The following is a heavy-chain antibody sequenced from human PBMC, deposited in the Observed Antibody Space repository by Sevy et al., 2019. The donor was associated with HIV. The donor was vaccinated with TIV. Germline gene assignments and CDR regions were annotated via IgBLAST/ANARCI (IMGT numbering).Heavy chain of an antibody. D-gene: IGHD2-15*01. J-gene: IGHJ4*02. CDR2: ISGSGGST. Sequence: GGSLRLSCAASGFTFSSYAMSWVRQAPGKGLEWVSVISGSGGSTYYADSVKGRFTISRDNSKNTLYLQMNSLRAEDTAVYYCAKDGGRVVVAATPFDYWGQGTLVTVSS. CDR1: GFTFSSYA. CDR3: AKDGGRVVVAATPFDY. V-gene: IGHV3-23*01.